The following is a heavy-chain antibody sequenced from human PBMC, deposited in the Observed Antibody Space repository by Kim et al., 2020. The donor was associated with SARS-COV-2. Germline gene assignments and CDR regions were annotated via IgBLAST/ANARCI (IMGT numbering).Heavy chain of an antibody. V-gene: IGHV3-9*01. J-gene: IGHJ6*02. CDR2: ISWNGGYS. D-gene: IGHD3-10*01. CDR1: GFTFDDYA. CDR3: AKDLRAVRGSGSWDAWDKFHGMDV. Sequence: GGSLRLSCAASGFTFDDYAMHWVRQAPGKGLEWVSGISWNGGYSGYAESVKGRVTISRDNADNSLYLQMNSLTADDTALYYCAKDLRAVRGSGSWDAWDKFHGMDVWGHGTTVIVSS.